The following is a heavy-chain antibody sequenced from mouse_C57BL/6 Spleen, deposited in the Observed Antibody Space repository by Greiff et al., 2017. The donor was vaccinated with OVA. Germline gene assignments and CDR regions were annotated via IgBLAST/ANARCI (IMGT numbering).Heavy chain of an antibody. V-gene: IGHV5-6*01. CDR2: ISSGGSYT. Sequence: EVQGVESGGDLVKPGGSLKLSCAASGFTFSSYGMSWVRQTPDKRLEWVATISSGGSYTYYPDSVKGRFTISRDNAKNTLYLQMSSLKSEDTAMYYCASLITTVEDYWGQGTTLTVSS. CDR3: ASLITTVEDY. CDR1: GFTFSSYG. J-gene: IGHJ2*01. D-gene: IGHD1-1*01.